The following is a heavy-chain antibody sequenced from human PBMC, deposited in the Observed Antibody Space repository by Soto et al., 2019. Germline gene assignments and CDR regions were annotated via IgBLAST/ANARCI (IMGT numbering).Heavy chain of an antibody. J-gene: IGHJ6*02. V-gene: IGHV1-69*13. CDR2: IIPIFGTA. CDR1: GGTFSSYA. D-gene: IGHD2-15*01. CDR3: ARDLGGSWQTNYYYYGMDV. Sequence: GASVKVSCKASGGTFSSYAISWVRQAPGQGLEWMGGIIPIFGTANYAQKFQGRVTITADESTSTAYMELSSLRSEDTAVYYCARDLGGSWQTNYYYYGMDVWGQGTTVTVSS.